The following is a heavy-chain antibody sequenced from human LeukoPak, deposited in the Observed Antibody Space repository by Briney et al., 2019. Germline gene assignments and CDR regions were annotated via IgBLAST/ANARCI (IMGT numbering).Heavy chain of an antibody. J-gene: IGHJ4*02. CDR1: GYTFTSYY. D-gene: IGHD2-15*01. Sequence: ASVKVSCKASGYTFTSYYMHWVRQAPGQGLEWMGIINPSGGSTSYAQKFQGRVTMTRDTSTSTVYMELSSLRSEDTAVYYCARDNFRYCSGGSCYVNLLGYWGQGTLVTVSS. V-gene: IGHV1-46*03. CDR2: INPSGGST. CDR3: ARDNFRYCSGGSCYVNLLGY.